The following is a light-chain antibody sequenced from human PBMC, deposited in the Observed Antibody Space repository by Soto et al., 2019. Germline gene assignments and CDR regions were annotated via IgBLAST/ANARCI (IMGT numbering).Light chain of an antibody. CDR3: QQYNSYSGT. J-gene: IGKJ1*01. Sequence: DIQMTQSPSTLSASVGDRVTITCRASQSISSWLAWYQQKPGKAPKLLIYDASSLESGVPSRFSGSGSGTESTLTISSLQPDDFATYYCQQYNSYSGTFGQGTQVDIK. CDR1: QSISSW. V-gene: IGKV1-5*01. CDR2: DAS.